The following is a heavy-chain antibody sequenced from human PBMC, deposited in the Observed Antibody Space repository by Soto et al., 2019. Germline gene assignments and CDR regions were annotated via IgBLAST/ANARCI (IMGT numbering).Heavy chain of an antibody. Sequence: NPGGSLRLSCAASGFTFSSYSMNWVRQAPGKGLEWVSSISSSSSYIYYADSVKGRFTISRDNAKNSLYLQMNSLRAEDTAVYYCARDWDVGGGYFQHWGQGTLVTVSS. CDR2: ISSSSSYI. D-gene: IGHD1-26*01. J-gene: IGHJ1*01. CDR3: ARDWDVGGGYFQH. V-gene: IGHV3-21*01. CDR1: GFTFSSYS.